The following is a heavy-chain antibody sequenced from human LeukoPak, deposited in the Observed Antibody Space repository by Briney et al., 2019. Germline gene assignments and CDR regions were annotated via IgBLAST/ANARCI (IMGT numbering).Heavy chain of an antibody. CDR1: GFTFSSYW. V-gene: IGHV3-30-3*01. Sequence: GGSLRLSCEASGFTFSSYWMSWVRQAPGKGLEWVAVISYDGSNKYYADSVKGRFTISRDNSKNTLYLQMNSLRAEDTAVYYCARGPLRYFDWFQNPPDYWGQGTLVTVSS. CDR3: ARGPLRYFDWFQNPPDY. J-gene: IGHJ4*02. D-gene: IGHD3-9*01. CDR2: ISYDGSNK.